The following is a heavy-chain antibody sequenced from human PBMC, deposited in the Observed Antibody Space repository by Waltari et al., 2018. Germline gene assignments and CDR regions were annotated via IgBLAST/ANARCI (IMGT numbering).Heavy chain of an antibody. V-gene: IGHV3-21*01. Sequence: EVQLVESGGGLVKPGGSLRLSCAASGFTFSSYSMNWVRQAPGKGLEWVSSISSSRCSSIDYAGSVKGRFTISRDNAKNSLCLQRNSLGAEDTAVYYCARVPLGGYCSGGSCYSGHYYYGMDVWGQGTTVTVSS. J-gene: IGHJ6*02. CDR3: ARVPLGGYCSGGSCYSGHYYYGMDV. CDR1: GFTFSSYS. CDR2: ISSSRCSSI. D-gene: IGHD2-15*01.